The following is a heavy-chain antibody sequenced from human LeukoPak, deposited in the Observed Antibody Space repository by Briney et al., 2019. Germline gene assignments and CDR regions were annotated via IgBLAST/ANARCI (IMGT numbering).Heavy chain of an antibody. D-gene: IGHD3-16*01. J-gene: IGHJ5*02. CDR1: GYTFTSYD. Sequence: GASVKVSCKASGYTFTSYDINWVRQATGQGLERMGWMNPNSGNTGYAQKFQGRVTMTRNTSISTAYMELSSLRSEDTAVYYCARALRLDGGWFDPWGQGTLVTVSS. CDR2: MNPNSGNT. V-gene: IGHV1-8*01. CDR3: ARALRLDGGWFDP.